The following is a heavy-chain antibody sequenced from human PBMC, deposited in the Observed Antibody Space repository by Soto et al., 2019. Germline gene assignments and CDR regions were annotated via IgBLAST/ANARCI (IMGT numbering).Heavy chain of an antibody. Sequence: ASVKVSCKASGYTFTSYDINWVRQATGQGLEWMGWMNPNSGNTGYAQKFQGRVTMTRNTSISTAYMELSSLRSEDTAIYYCATVHPMYTSILKYYYDYGMDVWGPGTTVNVSS. J-gene: IGHJ6*02. CDR1: GYTFTSYD. V-gene: IGHV1-8*01. CDR2: MNPNSGNT. D-gene: IGHD6-19*01. CDR3: ATVHPMYTSILKYYYDYGMDV.